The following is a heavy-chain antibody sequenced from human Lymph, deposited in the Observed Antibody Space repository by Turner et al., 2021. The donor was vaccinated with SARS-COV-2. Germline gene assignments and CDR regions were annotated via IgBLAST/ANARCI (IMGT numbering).Heavy chain of an antibody. CDR3: ARGDYYGSGSYPGKTFDC. D-gene: IGHD3-10*01. V-gene: IGHV3-30-3*01. CDR2: ISYDGSNK. J-gene: IGHJ4*02. Sequence: QVQLVESGGGVVQPGRSLRLSCAASGFTFSSYAMYWVRQAPGKGREWVAVISYDGSNKYYADSVKGRFTISRDNSKNTLYLQMNSLRAEDTAVYYCARGDYYGSGSYPGKTFDCWGQGTLVTVSS. CDR1: GFTFSSYA.